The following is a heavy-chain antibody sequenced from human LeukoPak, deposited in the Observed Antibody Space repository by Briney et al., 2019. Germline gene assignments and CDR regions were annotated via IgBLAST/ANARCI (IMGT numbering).Heavy chain of an antibody. Sequence: ASVKVSCKASGYTFTRYYMHWVRQAPGQGLEWMGWINPNSGGTNYAQKFQGRVTMTRDTSISTAYMELSRLRSDDTAVYYCARVISGWDDFDYWGQGTLVTVSS. V-gene: IGHV1-2*02. J-gene: IGHJ4*02. CDR2: INPNSGGT. CDR3: ARVISGWDDFDY. D-gene: IGHD6-19*01. CDR1: GYTFTRYY.